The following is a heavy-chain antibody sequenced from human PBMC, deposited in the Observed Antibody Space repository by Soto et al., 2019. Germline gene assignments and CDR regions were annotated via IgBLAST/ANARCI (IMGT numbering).Heavy chain of an antibody. J-gene: IGHJ4*02. D-gene: IGHD6-19*01. Sequence: ASVKVSCKASGYTFTSYGISWVRQAPGQGLEWMGWISAYNGNTNYPQKLQGRVTMTTDTSTSTAYMELRSLRSDDTAVYYCARDSGIAVAGICDYWGQGTLVTVSS. CDR1: GYTFTSYG. CDR2: ISAYNGNT. CDR3: ARDSGIAVAGICDY. V-gene: IGHV1-18*01.